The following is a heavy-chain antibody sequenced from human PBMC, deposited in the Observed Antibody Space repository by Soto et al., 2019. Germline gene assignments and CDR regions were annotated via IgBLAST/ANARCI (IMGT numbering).Heavy chain of an antibody. CDR1: GFTFSSYA. CDR3: ARETGSTRVRGVHYYSYGMDV. CDR2: ISCDGSNK. Sequence: QVQLLASGGGVVQPGRSLRLSCAASGFTFSSYAMHWVRQAPGKGLEGVAVISCDGSNKYYADSVKGRFTISRDNSKNTLYLQMNSRRAEDTAVYYCARETGSTRVRGVHYYSYGMDVWGQGTTVTVS. D-gene: IGHD3-10*01. J-gene: IGHJ6*02. V-gene: IGHV3-30-3*01.